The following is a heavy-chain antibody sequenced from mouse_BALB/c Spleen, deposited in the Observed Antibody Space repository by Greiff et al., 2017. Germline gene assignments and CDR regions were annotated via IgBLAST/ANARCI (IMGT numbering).Heavy chain of an antibody. V-gene: IGHV3-2*02. CDR1: GYSITSDYA. CDR2: ISYSGST. Sequence: EVQLQESGPGLVKPSQSLSLTCTVTGYSITSDYAWNWIRQFPGNKLEWMGYISYSGSTSYNPSLKSRISITRDTSKNQFFLQLNSVTTEDTATYYCARSDVGGGFAYWGQGTLVTVSA. D-gene: IGHD4-1*01. CDR3: ARSDVGGGFAY. J-gene: IGHJ3*01.